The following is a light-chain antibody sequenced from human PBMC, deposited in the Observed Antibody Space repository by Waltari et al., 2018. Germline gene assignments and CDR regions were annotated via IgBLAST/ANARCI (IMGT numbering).Light chain of an antibody. Sequence: VSLGERATITCKSSQSVLYSPKNENYLTWYQQKPGQAPKMLIYWASTRESGVPDRFSGSGSGTDFTLTISSLQAEDVAIYYCQQYYSTPYTFGQGTRLEI. CDR1: QSVLYSPKNENY. CDR3: QQYYSTPYT. CDR2: WAS. V-gene: IGKV4-1*01. J-gene: IGKJ2*01.